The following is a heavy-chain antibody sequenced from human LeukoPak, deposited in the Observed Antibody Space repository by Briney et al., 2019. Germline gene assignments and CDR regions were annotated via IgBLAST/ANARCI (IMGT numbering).Heavy chain of an antibody. CDR3: ARVKQQLVTTNLNWFDP. CDR2: ISYDGSNK. V-gene: IGHV3-30-3*01. CDR1: GFTFSSYA. J-gene: IGHJ5*02. Sequence: GGSLRLSCAASGFTFSSYAMHWVRQAPGKGLEWVAVISYDGSNKYYADSVKGRFTISRDNSKNTLYLRMNSLRAEDTAVYYCARVKQQLVTTNLNWFDPWGQGTLVTVSS. D-gene: IGHD6-13*01.